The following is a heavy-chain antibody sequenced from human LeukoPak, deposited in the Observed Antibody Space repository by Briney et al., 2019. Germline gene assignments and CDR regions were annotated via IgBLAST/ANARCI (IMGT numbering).Heavy chain of an antibody. D-gene: IGHD4-17*01. V-gene: IGHV4-30-4*08. J-gene: IGHJ3*02. CDR1: GGSFRSRNYL. Sequence: TSETLSLTCTVSGGSFRSRNYLWSWIRQTPGEGREWIGYISYSGSAYNNLSLKSRVTISIDTSNSQFSLRLWSVTAADTAVYYCARAVNIQADSDAFDIWGPGTTVTVSS. CDR2: ISYSGSA. CDR3: ARAVNIQADSDAFDI.